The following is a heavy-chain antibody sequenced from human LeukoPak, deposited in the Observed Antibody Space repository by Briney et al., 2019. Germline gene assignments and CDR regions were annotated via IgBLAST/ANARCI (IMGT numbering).Heavy chain of an antibody. J-gene: IGHJ4*02. CDR2: ITGSADIT. CDR1: GFTFSNYG. CDR3: ARDDRWLQFNN. V-gene: IGHV3-23*01. D-gene: IGHD5-24*01. Sequence: GGSLRLSCAASGFTFSNYGMNWVRQAPGKGREWVSGITGSADITYYADSVKGRFTISRDNSKNTVYLQINSLRAEDTAVYFCARDDRWLQFNNWGQGTLVIVSS.